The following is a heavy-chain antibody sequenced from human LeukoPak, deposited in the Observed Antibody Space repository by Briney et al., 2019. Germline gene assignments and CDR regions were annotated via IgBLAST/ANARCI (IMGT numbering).Heavy chain of an antibody. CDR3: ATRRTTYYYDSSGYPCAFDI. J-gene: IGHJ3*02. V-gene: IGHV3-23*01. Sequence: GGSLRLSCAASGFTFSSYAMSWVRQAPGKGLEWVSAISGSGGSTYYADSVKGRFTISRDNSKNTLYLQMNSLRAEDTAVYYCATRRTTYYYDSSGYPCAFDIWGQGTMVTVSS. CDR1: GFTFSSYA. D-gene: IGHD3-22*01. CDR2: ISGSGGST.